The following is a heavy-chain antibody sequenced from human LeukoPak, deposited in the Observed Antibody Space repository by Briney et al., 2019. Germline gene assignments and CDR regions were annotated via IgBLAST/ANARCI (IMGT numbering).Heavy chain of an antibody. Sequence: GGSLRLSCTASGFIFENYYMSWIRQAPGKGPQWVSYISKEDNTIYYADSVKGRFTVSRDNDRNSMYLQMNRLKDEDTTMYYCARVVAVVVTGIFDVWGQGTMVAVSS. CDR3: ARVVAVVVTGIFDV. CDR1: GFIFENYY. D-gene: IGHD2-15*01. J-gene: IGHJ3*01. V-gene: IGHV3-11*04. CDR2: ISKEDNTI.